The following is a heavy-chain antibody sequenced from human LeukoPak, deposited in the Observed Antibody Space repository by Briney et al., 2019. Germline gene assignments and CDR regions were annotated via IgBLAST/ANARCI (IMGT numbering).Heavy chain of an antibody. D-gene: IGHD3-22*01. CDR2: IYYSGST. Sequence: PSETLSLTCTVSGGSISSYYWSWIRQPPGKGLEWIGYIYYSGSTNYNPSLKSRVTISVDTSKNQFSLKLSSVTAADTAVYYCARADYYDSSGYYSPPNNWFDPWGQGTLVTVSS. V-gene: IGHV4-59*08. CDR3: ARADYYDSSGYYSPPNNWFDP. CDR1: GGSISSYY. J-gene: IGHJ5*02.